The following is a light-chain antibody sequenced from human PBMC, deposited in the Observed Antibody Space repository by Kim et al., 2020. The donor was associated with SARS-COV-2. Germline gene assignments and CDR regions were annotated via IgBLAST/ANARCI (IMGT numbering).Light chain of an antibody. CDR2: YDS. CDR1: NLGGHS. J-gene: IGLJ1*01. Sequence: APGQPARITCGGNNLGGHSVPWYQQKPGQAPVLVMYYDSDRPSGIPERFSGSKSANTATLTISRVEAGDGADYYCQVWDTDTDHYVFGTGTKVTVL. V-gene: IGLV3-21*01. CDR3: QVWDTDTDHYV.